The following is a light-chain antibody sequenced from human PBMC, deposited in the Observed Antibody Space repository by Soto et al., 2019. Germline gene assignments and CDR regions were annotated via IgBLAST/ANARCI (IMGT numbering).Light chain of an antibody. CDR3: QQYNNWPT. CDR2: DAS. J-gene: IGKJ1*01. V-gene: IGKV3-15*01. CDR1: QSVSSY. Sequence: EIVLTQPPATLSLSPGERATLSCRASQSVSSYLAWYQQKPGQAPRLLIYDASTRATGIPARFSGSGSGTEFTLTISSLQSEDFAVYHCQQYNNWPTFGQGTKVDI.